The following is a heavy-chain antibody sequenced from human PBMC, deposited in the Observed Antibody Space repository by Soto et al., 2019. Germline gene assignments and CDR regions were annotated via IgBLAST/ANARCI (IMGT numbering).Heavy chain of an antibody. CDR3: ARVTAQYQLLCPVYY. D-gene: IGHD2-2*01. V-gene: IGHV1-69*13. CDR2: IIPIFGTA. CDR1: GGTFSSYA. Sequence: SVKVSCKASGGTFSSYAISWVRQAPGQGLEWMGGIIPIFGTANYAQKFQGRVTITADESTSTAYMELSSLRSEDTAVYYCARVTAQYQLLCPVYYWGQGTLVTVSS. J-gene: IGHJ4*02.